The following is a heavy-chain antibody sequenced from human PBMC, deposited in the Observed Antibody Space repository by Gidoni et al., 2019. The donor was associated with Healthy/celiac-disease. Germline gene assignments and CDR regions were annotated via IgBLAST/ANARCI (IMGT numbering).Heavy chain of an antibody. CDR1: GGTFSRYT. D-gene: IGHD2-15*01. Sequence: QVQLVQSGAEVKKPGSSVKVSCKASGGTFSRYTISWVRQAPGQGLEWMGRIIPILGIANYAQKFQGRVTITADKSTSTAYMELRSLRSEDTAVYYCARVPGGGKGPWGQGTLVTVSS. CDR3: ARVPGGGKGP. V-gene: IGHV1-69*02. J-gene: IGHJ4*02. CDR2: IIPILGIA.